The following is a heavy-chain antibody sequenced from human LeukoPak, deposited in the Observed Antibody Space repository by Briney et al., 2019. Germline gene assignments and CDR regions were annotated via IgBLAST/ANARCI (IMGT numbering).Heavy chain of an antibody. CDR2: INHSGST. Sequence: SETLSLTCAVYGGYFSGYYWSWIRQPPGKGLEWIGEINHSGSTNYNPSLKSRVTISVDTSKNQFSLKLSSVTAADTAVYYCARAGCSGGSCYPFDYWGQGTLVTVSS. J-gene: IGHJ4*02. V-gene: IGHV4-34*01. CDR1: GGYFSGYY. CDR3: ARAGCSGGSCYPFDY. D-gene: IGHD2-15*01.